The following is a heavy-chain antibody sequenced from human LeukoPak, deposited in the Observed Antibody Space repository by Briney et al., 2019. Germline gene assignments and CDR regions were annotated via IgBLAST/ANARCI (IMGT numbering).Heavy chain of an antibody. CDR2: ISSSSSYI. J-gene: IGHJ4*02. D-gene: IGHD6-6*01. V-gene: IGHV3-21*01. CDR3: ARRGTYSSSPFDY. CDR1: GFTFSSYS. Sequence: GGSLRLSCAASGFTFSSYSMNWVRQAPGKGLEWVSSISSSSSYIYYADSVKGRFTISRDNAKNSLYLQMNSLRAEDTAVYYCARRGTYSSSPFDYWGQGTLVTVSS.